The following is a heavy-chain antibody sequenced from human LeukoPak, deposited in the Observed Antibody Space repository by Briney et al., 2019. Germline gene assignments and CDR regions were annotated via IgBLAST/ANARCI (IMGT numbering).Heavy chain of an antibody. D-gene: IGHD3-22*01. J-gene: IGHJ4*02. Sequence: GGSLRLSCAASGFTFSSYGMHWVRQAPGKGLEWVAVIWYDGSNKYYADSVKGRFTISRDNPKNTLYLQMNSLRAEDTAVYYCATGYDSSGYYYDYWGQGTLVTGSS. CDR2: IWYDGSNK. CDR1: GFTFSSYG. V-gene: IGHV3-30*02. CDR3: ATGYDSSGYYYDY.